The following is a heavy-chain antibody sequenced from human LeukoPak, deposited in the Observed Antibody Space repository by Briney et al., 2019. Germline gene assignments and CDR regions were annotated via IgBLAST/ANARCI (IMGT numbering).Heavy chain of an antibody. CDR2: IKSKTDGGTT. J-gene: IGHJ6*03. D-gene: IGHD4-23*01. CDR3: TRDLTVVSILYYYYMDV. V-gene: IGHV3-15*01. CDR1: GFTFSNAW. Sequence: PGGSLRLSCAASGFTFSNAWMSWVRQAPGKGLEWVGRIKSKTDGGTTEYAASVKGRFTISRDDSKSIAYLQMNSLKTEDTAVYYCTRDLTVVSILYYYYMDVWGKGTTVTVSS.